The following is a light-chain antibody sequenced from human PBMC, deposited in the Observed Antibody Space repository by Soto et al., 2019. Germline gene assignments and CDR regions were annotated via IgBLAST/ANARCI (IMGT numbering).Light chain of an antibody. CDR2: GAS. V-gene: IGKV3-15*01. Sequence: EIVMTQSPGTLSVSPGERANLSCRASQSVSSNLAWYQQKPGQAPRLLIYGASTRATGIPARFSGSGSETEFALTISSLQSEDFAVYYCQQFYNWPRTCGQGTKVEIK. J-gene: IGKJ1*01. CDR1: QSVSSN. CDR3: QQFYNWPRT.